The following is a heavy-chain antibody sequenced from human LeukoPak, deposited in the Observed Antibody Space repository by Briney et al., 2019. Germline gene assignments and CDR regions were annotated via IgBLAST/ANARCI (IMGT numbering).Heavy chain of an antibody. Sequence: GGSLRLSCAASGFTFSSYAMSWVRQAPGKGLEWVSAISGSGGSTYYADSVKGRFTISRDNSKNTLYLQMNSLRAEDTDVYYCAKDGESYDFWSGYLFDYWGQGTLVTVSS. D-gene: IGHD3-3*01. CDR1: GFTFSSYA. CDR2: ISGSGGST. CDR3: AKDGESYDFWSGYLFDY. J-gene: IGHJ4*02. V-gene: IGHV3-23*01.